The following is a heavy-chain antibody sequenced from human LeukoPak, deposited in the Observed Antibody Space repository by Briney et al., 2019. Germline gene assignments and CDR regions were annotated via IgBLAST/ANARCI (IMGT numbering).Heavy chain of an antibody. J-gene: IGHJ6*03. CDR1: GYTFTSYG. CDR3: ASTVVTSSYYYYMDV. CDR2: ISAYNGNT. D-gene: IGHD3-22*01. V-gene: IGHV1-18*01. Sequence: ASVKVSCNASGYTFTSYGISWVRQAPGQGLEWMGWISAYNGNTNYAQKLQGRVTMTTDTSTSTAYMELRSLRSDDTAVYYCASTVVTSSYYYYMDVWGKGTTVTVSS.